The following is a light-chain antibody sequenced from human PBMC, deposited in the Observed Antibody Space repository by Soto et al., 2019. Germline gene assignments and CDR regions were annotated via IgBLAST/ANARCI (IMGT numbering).Light chain of an antibody. Sequence: QSALTQPASVSGSPGQSITISCTGTSNDVGGYNYVSWYQQHLGKAPKLMIYEVSNRPLGISNRFSGSKSGNTASLTISRLQAEDEADYYCSSYTTSITYVFGTGTKVTVL. CDR3: SSYTTSITYV. V-gene: IGLV2-14*01. CDR1: SNDVGGYNY. J-gene: IGLJ1*01. CDR2: EVS.